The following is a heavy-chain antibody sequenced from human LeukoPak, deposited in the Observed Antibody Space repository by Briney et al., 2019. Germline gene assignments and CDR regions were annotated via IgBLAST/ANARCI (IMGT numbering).Heavy chain of an antibody. CDR2: IIPILGIA. Sequence: ATVKVSCKASGGTFSSYTISWVRQAPGQGLECMGRIIPILGIANYAQKFQGRVTITADKSTSTAYMELSSLRSEDTAVYYCARENEPMQHFDYWGQGALVTVSS. D-gene: IGHD1-1*01. CDR3: ARENEPMQHFDY. J-gene: IGHJ4*02. CDR1: GGTFSSYT. V-gene: IGHV1-69*04.